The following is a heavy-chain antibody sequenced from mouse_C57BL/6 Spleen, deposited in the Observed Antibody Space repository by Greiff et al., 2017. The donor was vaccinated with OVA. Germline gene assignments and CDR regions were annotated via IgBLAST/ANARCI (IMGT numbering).Heavy chain of an antibody. CDR2: IYPGDGDT. V-gene: IGHV1-82*01. Sequence: VQLQESGPELVKPGASVKISCKASGYAFSSSWMNWVKQRPGKGLEWIGRIYPGDGDTNYNGKFKGKATLTADKSSSTAYMQLSSLTSEDSAVYFCAREGSNYSFAYWGQGTLVTVSA. D-gene: IGHD2-5*01. J-gene: IGHJ3*01. CDR1: GYAFSSSW. CDR3: AREGSNYSFAY.